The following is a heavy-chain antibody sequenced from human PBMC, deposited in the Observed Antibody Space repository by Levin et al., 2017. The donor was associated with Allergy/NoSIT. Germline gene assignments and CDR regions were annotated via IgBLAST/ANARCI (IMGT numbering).Heavy chain of an antibody. D-gene: IGHD2-2*01. CDR1: GFTFSSYG. V-gene: IGHV3-30*18. Sequence: GGSLRLSCAASGFTFSSYGMHWVRQAPGKGLEWVAVISYDGSNKYYADSVKGRFTISRDNSKNTLYLQMNSLRAEDTAVYYCAKDRGVGYCSSTSCYYYYYYGMDVWGQGTTVTVSS. CDR3: AKDRGVGYCSSTSCYYYYYYGMDV. J-gene: IGHJ6*02. CDR2: ISYDGSNK.